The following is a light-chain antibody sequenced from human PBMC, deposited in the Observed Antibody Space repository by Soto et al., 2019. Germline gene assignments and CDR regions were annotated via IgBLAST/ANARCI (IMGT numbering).Light chain of an antibody. CDR3: TSYTTSSTGV. CDR1: STDVGGFNY. J-gene: IGLJ3*02. V-gene: IGLV2-14*01. CDR2: DVS. Sequence: QSALTQPASVSGSPGQSITISCTGTSTDVGGFNYVSWYQQHPGKVPKLIIYDVSHRPSGVSNRFSGSKSGNTASLTISGLQAEDEADYYCTSYTTSSTGVFGGGTKLTVL.